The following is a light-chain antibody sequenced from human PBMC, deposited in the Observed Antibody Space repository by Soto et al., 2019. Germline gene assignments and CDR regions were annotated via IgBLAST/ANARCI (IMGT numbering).Light chain of an antibody. Sequence: EIVMTQSPATLSVSPGERATLSCRASQSVSSNLAWYQQKPGQAPRLLIYGASTRATGFPARFSGRGSGTDFTLTISSLQSEDFAVYYCQQYNNWPLTFGQGTRLEIK. J-gene: IGKJ5*01. CDR3: QQYNNWPLT. V-gene: IGKV3-15*01. CDR1: QSVSSN. CDR2: GAS.